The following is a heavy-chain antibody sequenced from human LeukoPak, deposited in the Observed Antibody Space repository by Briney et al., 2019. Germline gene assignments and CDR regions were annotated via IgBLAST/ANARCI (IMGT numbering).Heavy chain of an antibody. V-gene: IGHV3-30*03. J-gene: IGHJ4*02. CDR2: ISYDGSDK. CDR1: GFTFRNYG. Sequence: GGSLRLSCTASGFTFRNYGMQWVRQTPGKGLEWVTLISYDGSDKYYADSVKGRFSISRDNSKNTLYLQMNSLRAEDTAVYYCASLRSGAGTFYNDYWGQGTLVTVSS. D-gene: IGHD3-10*01. CDR3: ASLRSGAGTFYNDY.